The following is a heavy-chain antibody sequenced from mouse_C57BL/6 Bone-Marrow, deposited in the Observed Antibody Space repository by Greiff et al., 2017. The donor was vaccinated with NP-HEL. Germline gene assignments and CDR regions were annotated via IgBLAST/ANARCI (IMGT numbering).Heavy chain of an antibody. CDR2: IDPSDSYT. J-gene: IGHJ3*01. CDR3: AREARSPWFAY. V-gene: IGHV1-69*01. Sequence: QVQLQQPGAELVMPGASVKLSCKASGYTFTSSWMHWVKQRPGQGLEWIGEIDPSDSYTNYNQKFKGKSTLTVDKSSSTAYMQLSSLTSEDSAVYYCAREARSPWFAYWGQGTLVTVSA. CDR1: GYTFTSSW.